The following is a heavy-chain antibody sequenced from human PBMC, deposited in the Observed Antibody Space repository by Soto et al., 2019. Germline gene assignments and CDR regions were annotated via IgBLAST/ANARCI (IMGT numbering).Heavy chain of an antibody. Sequence: QVQLVQSGAEVKKPGSSVKVSCKASGGTFSSYTISWVRQAPGQGLEWMGRIIPILGIANYAQKFQGRVTITADKSTSTAYMELSSLRSEDTAVYYCARDEGDCSGGSCYSRWFDPWGQGTLVTVSS. V-gene: IGHV1-69*08. J-gene: IGHJ5*02. CDR2: IIPILGIA. CDR1: GGTFSSYT. CDR3: ARDEGDCSGGSCYSRWFDP. D-gene: IGHD2-15*01.